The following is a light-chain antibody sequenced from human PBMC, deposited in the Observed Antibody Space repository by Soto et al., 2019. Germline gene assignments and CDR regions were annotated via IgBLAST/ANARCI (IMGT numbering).Light chain of an antibody. CDR3: QNYNSYSEE. Sequence: DIQMTHSPSSVSASVLDRVTITCRASQCISIWLALYQQKPGKAPKLLIYKASTLKSGFPSRFSGSGSGTEFTLTISSLQPDDFATYYCQNYNSYSEEFGQGTKVDIK. J-gene: IGKJ1*01. CDR1: QCISIW. CDR2: KAS. V-gene: IGKV1-5*03.